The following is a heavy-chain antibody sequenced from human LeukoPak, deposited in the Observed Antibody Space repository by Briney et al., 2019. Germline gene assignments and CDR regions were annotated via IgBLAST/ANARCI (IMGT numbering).Heavy chain of an antibody. CDR3: AKDRYCTSSSCPIDY. V-gene: IGHV3-9*01. CDR1: GFNFEEYA. D-gene: IGHD2-15*01. Sequence: GRSLRLSCVGSGFNFEEYAMHWVRQPPGKGLEWVSGISSNSDDIGYADSVKGRFTISRDSAKKSLYLQMNSLRAEDTALYYCAKDRYCTSSSCPIDYWGRGTLVTVSS. CDR2: ISSNSDDI. J-gene: IGHJ4*02.